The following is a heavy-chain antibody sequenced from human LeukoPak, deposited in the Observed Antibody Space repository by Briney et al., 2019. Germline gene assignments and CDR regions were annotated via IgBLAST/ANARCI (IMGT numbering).Heavy chain of an antibody. CDR1: GYSFTSYW. CDR2: IYPGDSDT. D-gene: IGHD5-24*01. V-gene: IGHV5-51*01. CDR3: ARQEGDGYNEGYFDY. Sequence: GESLKISCKGSGYSFTSYWIGWVRQMPGKGLEWMGIIYPGDSDTRYSPSFQGQVTISADKSISTAYLQWSSLKASDAAMYYCARQEGDGYNEGYFDYWGQGTPVTVSS. J-gene: IGHJ4*02.